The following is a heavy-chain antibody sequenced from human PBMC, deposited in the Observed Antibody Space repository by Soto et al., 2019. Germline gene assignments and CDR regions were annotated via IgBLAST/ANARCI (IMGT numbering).Heavy chain of an antibody. V-gene: IGHV4-34*01. CDR3: ARDLRGQWLVRGSFQH. J-gene: IGHJ1*01. D-gene: IGHD6-19*01. CDR2: INDSGST. CDR1: GGSFSGYY. Sequence: QVQLQQWGAGLLKPSETLSLTCAVYGGSFSGYYWNWIRQPPGKGLEWIGEINDSGSTKYNPSLKSRVTISVDTAKNQFSLKLRSLTAADTAVYYCARDLRGQWLVRGSFQHWGQGTLVTVSS.